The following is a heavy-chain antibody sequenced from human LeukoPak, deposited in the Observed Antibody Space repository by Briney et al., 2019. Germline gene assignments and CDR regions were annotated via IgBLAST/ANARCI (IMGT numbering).Heavy chain of an antibody. D-gene: IGHD3-10*01. CDR1: GFTFDDYA. CDR3: ARVSRLSGGY. CDR2: ISYDGSNK. J-gene: IGHJ4*02. V-gene: IGHV3-30-3*01. Sequence: GGSLRLSCAASGFTFDDYAMHWVRQAPGKGLEWVAVISYDGSNKYYADSVKGRFTISRDNSKNTLYLQMNSLRAEDTAVYYCARVSRLSGGYWGQGTLVTVSS.